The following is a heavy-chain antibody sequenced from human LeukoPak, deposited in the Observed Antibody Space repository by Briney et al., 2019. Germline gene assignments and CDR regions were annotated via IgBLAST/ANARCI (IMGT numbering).Heavy chain of an antibody. D-gene: IGHD3-3*01. J-gene: IGHJ4*02. Sequence: QTGGSLRLSCAASGFTFSSYWMSWVRQAPGKGLEWVANIKQDGSEKYYVDSVKGRFTISRDNAKNSLYLQMNSLRAEDTAVYYCARVHYDFWSGYYFDYWGQGTLVTVSS. V-gene: IGHV3-7*01. CDR3: ARVHYDFWSGYYFDY. CDR1: GFTFSSYW. CDR2: IKQDGSEK.